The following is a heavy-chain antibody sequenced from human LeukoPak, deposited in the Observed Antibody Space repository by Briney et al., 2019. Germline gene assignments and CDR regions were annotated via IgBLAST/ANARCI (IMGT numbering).Heavy chain of an antibody. CDR1: GGTFSSYA. D-gene: IGHD3-22*01. V-gene: IGHV1-69*13. Sequence: GASVKVSCKASGGTFSSYAISWVRRAPGQGLEWMGGIIPIFGTANYAQKFQGRVTITADESTSTAYMELSSLRSEDTAVYYCARDFYYYDSSGYYCYFGYWGQGTLVTVSS. CDR2: IIPIFGTA. CDR3: ARDFYYYDSSGYYCYFGY. J-gene: IGHJ4*02.